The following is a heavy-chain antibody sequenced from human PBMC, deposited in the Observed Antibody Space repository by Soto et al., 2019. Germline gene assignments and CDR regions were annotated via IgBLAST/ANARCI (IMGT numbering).Heavy chain of an antibody. D-gene: IGHD1-26*01. CDR2: IHRDGVT. CDR1: GGSTSSSDW. V-gene: IGHV4-4*02. CDR3: AGRPEIHPR. Sequence: QVHLQESGPGLVKPSETLSLTCAISGGSTSSSDWWTWVRQPPGEGLEWIGEIHRDGVTNYNSSLKSRLTISLDQSRNQFSLSWTSVTAADAAVYFCAGRPEIHPRWGQGILVPVSS. J-gene: IGHJ4*02.